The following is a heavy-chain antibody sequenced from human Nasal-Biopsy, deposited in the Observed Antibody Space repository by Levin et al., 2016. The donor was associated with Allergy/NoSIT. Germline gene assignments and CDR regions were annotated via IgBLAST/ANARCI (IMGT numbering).Heavy chain of an antibody. Sequence: GESLKISCAASGFTVSSNYMSWVRQAPGKGLEWVSVIYSGGSTYYADSVKGRFTISRDNSKNTLYLQMSSLRAEDTAVYYCARDSRAHYYDSSGPIDYWGQGTLVTVSS. CDR3: ARDSRAHYYDSSGPIDY. D-gene: IGHD3-22*01. CDR2: IYSGGST. V-gene: IGHV3-66*01. J-gene: IGHJ4*02. CDR1: GFTVSSNY.